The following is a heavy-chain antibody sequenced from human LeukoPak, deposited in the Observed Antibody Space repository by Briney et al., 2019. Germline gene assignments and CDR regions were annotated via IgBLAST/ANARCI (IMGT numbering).Heavy chain of an antibody. CDR1: GGTFSSYA. D-gene: IGHD3-16*02. CDR2: IIPIFGTA. V-gene: IGHV1-69*05. Sequence: RASVKVSCKASGGTFSSYAISWVRQAPGQGLEWMGGIIPIFGTANYAQKFQGRVTTTTDESTSTAYMELSSLRSEDTAVYYCASPGGAKYYDYVWGSYRYTESSFDYWGQGTLVNVSS. J-gene: IGHJ4*02. CDR3: ASPGGAKYYDYVWGSYRYTESSFDY.